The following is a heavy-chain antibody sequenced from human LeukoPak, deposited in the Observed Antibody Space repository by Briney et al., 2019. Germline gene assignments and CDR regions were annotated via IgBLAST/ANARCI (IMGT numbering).Heavy chain of an antibody. V-gene: IGHV3-48*02. CDR2: ISSSSSTI. CDR3: ARVGEFDY. J-gene: IGHJ4*02. Sequence: GGSLRLSCLASGXTFSSYSRNWVRQAPGKGLEWVSYISSSSSTIYYGDSVKGRFTISRDNAKNSLYLQMNSLSDEDTAVYYCARVGEFDYWGQGTLVTVSS. D-gene: IGHD3-10*01. CDR1: GXTFSSYS.